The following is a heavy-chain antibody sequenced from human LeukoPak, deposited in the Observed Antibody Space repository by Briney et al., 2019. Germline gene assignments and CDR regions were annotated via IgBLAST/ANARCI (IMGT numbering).Heavy chain of an antibody. CDR3: AKSRRN. V-gene: IGHV3-23*01. Sequence: GGSLRLSCRASGFTFSDSAMTWVRQAPGKGLEWVSVISTSGANTYYADSVKGRFTISRDNSENTLFLQMSSLRAEDTAVYYCAKSRRNWGQGTLVTVSS. CDR2: ISTSGANT. J-gene: IGHJ4*02. CDR1: GFTFSDSA.